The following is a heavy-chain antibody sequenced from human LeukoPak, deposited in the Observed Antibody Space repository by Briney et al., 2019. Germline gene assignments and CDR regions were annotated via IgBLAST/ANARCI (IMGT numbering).Heavy chain of an antibody. J-gene: IGHJ3*02. D-gene: IGHD2-15*01. V-gene: IGHV4-34*01. CDR2: INHSGST. CDR1: GGSFSGYY. CDR3: ASRTIQNIGLGYCSGGSCRRAFDI. Sequence: SETPSLTCAVYGGSFSGYYWSWIRQPPGKGLEWIGEINHSGSTNYNPSLKSRVTISVDTSKNQFSLKLSSVTAADTAVHYCASRTIQNIGLGYCSGGSCRRAFDIWGQGTMVTVSS.